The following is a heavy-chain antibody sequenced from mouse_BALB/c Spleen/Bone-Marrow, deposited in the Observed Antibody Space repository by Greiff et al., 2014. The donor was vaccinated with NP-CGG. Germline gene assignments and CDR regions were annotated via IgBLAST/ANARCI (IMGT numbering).Heavy chain of an antibody. CDR1: GFTFTDYY. CDR3: ARDKNYGSYWYFDV. CDR2: IRNKANGYTT. J-gene: IGHJ1*01. Sequence: EVKLMESGGGLVRPGGSLRLSCATSGFTFTDYYMSWVRQPPGKALEWLGFIRNKANGYTTEYSASVKGRFTISRDNSQSILYLQMNTLRAEDSATYYCARDKNYGSYWYFDVWGAGTTVTVSS. V-gene: IGHV7-3*02. D-gene: IGHD2-1*01.